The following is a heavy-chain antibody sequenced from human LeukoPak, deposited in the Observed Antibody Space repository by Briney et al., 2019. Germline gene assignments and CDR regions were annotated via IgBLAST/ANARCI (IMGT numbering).Heavy chain of an antibody. V-gene: IGHV4-39*07. CDR3: ARVRAVRGVIPNYYYYYMDV. J-gene: IGHJ6*03. CDR1: GGSISSSSYY. Sequence: SETLSLTCTVSGGSISSSSYYWGWIRQPPGKALEWIGSVYYSGTTSYNPSLKSRVTISVDMSKNHFSLRLRSVTAADTAMYYCARVRAVRGVIPNYYYYYMDVWGKGTTVTISS. D-gene: IGHD3-10*01. CDR2: VYYSGTT.